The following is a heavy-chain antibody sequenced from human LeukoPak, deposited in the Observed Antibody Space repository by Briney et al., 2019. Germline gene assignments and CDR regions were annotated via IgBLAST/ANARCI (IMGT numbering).Heavy chain of an antibody. D-gene: IGHD3-10*01. J-gene: IGHJ4*02. CDR3: AKVEGATWYGESEYYFDY. CDR2: ISGSGDST. Sequence: GGSLRLSCAASGFMFSSYAMSWVRQAPGKGLEWVSAISGSGDSTYYADSVKGRFTISRDNSENTLYLQMNSLRVEDTAIYYCAKVEGATWYGESEYYFDYWDQGTLVAVSS. V-gene: IGHV3-23*01. CDR1: GFMFSSYA.